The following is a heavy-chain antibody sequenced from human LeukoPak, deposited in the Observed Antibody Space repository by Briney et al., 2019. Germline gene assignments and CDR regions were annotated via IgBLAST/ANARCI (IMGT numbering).Heavy chain of an antibody. CDR3: AGGTFLEWPDYYYGMDV. CDR2: IYYSGST. D-gene: IGHD3-3*02. Sequence: SETLSLTCTVSGGSISSYYWSWIRQPPGKGLEWIGYIYYSGSTNYNPSLKSRVTISVDTSKNQFSLKLSSVTAADTAVYYCAGGTFLEWPDYYYGMDVWGQGTTVTVSS. J-gene: IGHJ6*02. CDR1: GGSISSYY. V-gene: IGHV4-59*01.